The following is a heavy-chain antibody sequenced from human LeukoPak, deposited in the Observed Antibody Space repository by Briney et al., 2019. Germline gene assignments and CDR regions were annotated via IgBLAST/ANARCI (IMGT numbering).Heavy chain of an antibody. CDR1: GYTFTSYG. D-gene: IGHD6-13*01. Sequence: ASVKVSCKASGYTFTSYGISWVRQAPGQGLEWMGWISAYNGNTNYAQKLQGRVTMTTDTSTSTAYMELRSLRSDDTAVYYCARSPWGGQQLNQAEYNRFDPWGQGTLVTVSS. CDR2: ISAYNGNT. V-gene: IGHV1-18*01. CDR3: ARSPWGGQQLNQAEYNRFDP. J-gene: IGHJ5*02.